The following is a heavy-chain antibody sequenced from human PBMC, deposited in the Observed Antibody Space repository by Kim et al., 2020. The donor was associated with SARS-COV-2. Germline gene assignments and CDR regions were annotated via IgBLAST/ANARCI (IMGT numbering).Heavy chain of an antibody. V-gene: IGHV3-23*01. Sequence: GGSLRLSCAASGFTFSSYAMSWVRQAPGKGLEWVSAISGSGGSTYYADSVKGRFTISRDNSKNTLYLQMNSLRAEDTAVYYCAKVGGYYGLGSYYIHYFDYWGQGTLVTVSS. D-gene: IGHD3-10*01. CDR2: ISGSGGST. CDR3: AKVGGYYGLGSYYIHYFDY. J-gene: IGHJ4*02. CDR1: GFTFSSYA.